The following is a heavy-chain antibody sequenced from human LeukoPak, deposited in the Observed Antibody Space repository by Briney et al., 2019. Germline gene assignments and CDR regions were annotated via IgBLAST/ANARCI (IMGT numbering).Heavy chain of an antibody. D-gene: IGHD4-17*01. V-gene: IGHV3-74*01. CDR3: ARNYGDFDY. J-gene: IGHJ4*02. Sequence: GGSLRLSCAASGFTFNNFVMSWLRQAPGKGLVWVSRINSDGSVTSYADSVKGRFTISRDNAKNTLYLQMNSLRAEDTAVYYCARNYGDFDYWGQGTLVTVSS. CDR1: GFTFNNFV. CDR2: INSDGSVT.